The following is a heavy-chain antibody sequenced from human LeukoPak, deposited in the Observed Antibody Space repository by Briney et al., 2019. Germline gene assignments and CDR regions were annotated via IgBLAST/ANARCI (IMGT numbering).Heavy chain of an antibody. V-gene: IGHV6-1*01. CDR3: ARAPSSIAARPGNGFDP. Sequence: SQTLSLTCAISADSVSSNSAAWNWIRQSPSRGLEWQGRTYYRSKWYNDYAVSVKSRITINPDTSKNQFSLQLNSVTPEDTAVYYCARAPSSIAARPGNGFDPWGQGTLVTVSS. J-gene: IGHJ5*02. CDR2: TYYRSKWYN. CDR1: ADSVSSNSAA. D-gene: IGHD6-6*01.